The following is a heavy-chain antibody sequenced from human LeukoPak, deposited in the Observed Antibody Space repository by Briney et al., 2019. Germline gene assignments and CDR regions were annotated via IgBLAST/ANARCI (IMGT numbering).Heavy chain of an antibody. D-gene: IGHD1-26*01. V-gene: IGHV3-30-3*01. CDR3: ARDRAPAMGGLPDY. Sequence: GGSLRLSCAASGFTFSSYAMHWVRQAPGKGLEWVAVISYDGSNKYYADSVKGRFTISRDNSKNMLYLQMNSLRAEDTAVYYCARDRAPAMGGLPDYWGQGTLVTVSS. CDR1: GFTFSSYA. CDR2: ISYDGSNK. J-gene: IGHJ4*02.